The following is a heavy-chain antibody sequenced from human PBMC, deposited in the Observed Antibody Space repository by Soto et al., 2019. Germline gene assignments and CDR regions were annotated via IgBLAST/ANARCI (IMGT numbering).Heavy chain of an antibody. V-gene: IGHV3-21*06. CDR1: GFNFSTYS. D-gene: IGHD3-22*01. Sequence: PGGSHRLPYAASGFNFSTYSLNWVRQAPGKGLEWVSSISSSATYIDYADSVKGRFTISRDNAKSSLYLQMNSLRAEDTGVYYCARYGYYYHSSAYSGYWGQGTPVTVSS. J-gene: IGHJ4*02. CDR2: ISSSATYI. CDR3: ARYGYYYHSSAYSGY.